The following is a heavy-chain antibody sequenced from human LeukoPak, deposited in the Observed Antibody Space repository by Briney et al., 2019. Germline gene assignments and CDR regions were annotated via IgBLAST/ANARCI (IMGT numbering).Heavy chain of an antibody. CDR2: INPTGGGT. CDR1: GYTFSSYY. D-gene: IGHD5-24*01. CDR3: ARVPGDGYNFSFDY. J-gene: IGHJ4*02. V-gene: IGHV1-46*01. Sequence: ASVKVSCTASGYTFSSYYMHWVRQAPGQGPEWMGIINPTGGGTNYAQKFQGRVTMTRDTSTSTVYMELSSLRSEDTAVYYCARVPGDGYNFSFDYWGQGTLVTVSS.